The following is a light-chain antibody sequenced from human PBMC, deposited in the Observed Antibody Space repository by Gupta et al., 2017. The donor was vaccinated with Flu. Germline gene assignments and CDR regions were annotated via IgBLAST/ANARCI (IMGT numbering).Light chain of an antibody. J-gene: IGLJ3*02. CDR3: QVWDRSTAQ. CDR1: NIGSKN. V-gene: IGLV3-9*01. Sequence: SYELTKPLSMSVALGQTARIPCGGNNIGSKNVHWYQQKPGQAPMVVIYGDTNRPSGIPERFSGSNSGNTATLTISRAQVGDEADYYCQVWDRSTAQFGGGTKLTVL. CDR2: GDT.